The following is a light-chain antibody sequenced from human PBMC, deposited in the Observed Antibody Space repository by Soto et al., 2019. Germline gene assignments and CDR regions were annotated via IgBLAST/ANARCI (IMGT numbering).Light chain of an antibody. CDR2: DVS. V-gene: IGLV2-14*01. J-gene: IGLJ1*01. CDR3: SSYTSSSTS. Sequence: QSALTQPASVSGSPGQSITISCTGTSSDVGGYNYVSWYQQHPGKAPKIMIYDVSNRPSGVSNRFSGSKSGNTAYITITGLQAEDEADYYCSSYTSSSTSFGTGTKVTVL. CDR1: SSDVGGYNY.